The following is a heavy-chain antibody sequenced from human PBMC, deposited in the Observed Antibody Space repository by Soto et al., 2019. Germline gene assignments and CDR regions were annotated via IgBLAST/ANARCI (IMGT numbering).Heavy chain of an antibody. CDR2: ISYDGSNK. J-gene: IGHJ6*02. CDR1: GFTFSSYG. D-gene: IGHD2-2*01. Sequence: HPGGSLRLSCAASGFTFSSYGMHWVRQAPGKGLEWVAVISYDGSNKYYADSVKGRFTISRDNSKNTLYLQMNSLRAEDTAVYYCAKDQASVVVVPAAVYYYYGMDVWGQGTTVTVSS. V-gene: IGHV3-30*18. CDR3: AKDQASVVVVPAAVYYYYGMDV.